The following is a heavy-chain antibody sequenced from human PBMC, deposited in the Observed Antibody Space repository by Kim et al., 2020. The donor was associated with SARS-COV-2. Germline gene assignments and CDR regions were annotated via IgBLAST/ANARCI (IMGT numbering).Heavy chain of an antibody. CDR3: ARSGTLVFFDY. D-gene: IGHD2-8*02. V-gene: IGHV1-3*01. CDR2: T. Sequence: TKSYQKFPGRVTLPRDTSASTADMELSSLRSEDTAVYYCARSGTLVFFDYWGQGTLVTVSS. J-gene: IGHJ4*02.